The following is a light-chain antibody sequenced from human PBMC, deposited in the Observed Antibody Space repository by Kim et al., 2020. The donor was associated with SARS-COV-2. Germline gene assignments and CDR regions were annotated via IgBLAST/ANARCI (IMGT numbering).Light chain of an antibody. J-gene: IGKJ1*01. CDR2: KAS. Sequence: DIQMTQSPSSLSASVGDRVTLTCRASQSIGSWLAWYQQKPGKAPKLLIYKASSLESGVPSRFSGSGLGTEFTLTISSLQPDDFATYYCQQYNIYWTFGQGTKVEIK. V-gene: IGKV1-5*03. CDR1: QSIGSW. CDR3: QQYNIYWT.